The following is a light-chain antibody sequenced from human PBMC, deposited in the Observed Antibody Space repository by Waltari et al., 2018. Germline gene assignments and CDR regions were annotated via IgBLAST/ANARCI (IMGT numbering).Light chain of an antibody. CDR3: QQYNKWPPLT. J-gene: IGKJ4*01. V-gene: IGKV3-15*01. CDR2: GAS. CDR1: QNIHDN. Sequence: EVLMTQSPATLSVSPGERVTLSCRASQNIHDNLAWYQQKPGQAPRLLIYGASTRATAIPARFRDSGSGTEFTLTISSLQSEDFAIYYCQQYNKWPPLTFGGGTKVEIK.